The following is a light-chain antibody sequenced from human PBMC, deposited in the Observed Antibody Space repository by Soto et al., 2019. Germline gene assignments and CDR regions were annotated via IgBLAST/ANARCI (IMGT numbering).Light chain of an antibody. CDR1: QSVTNNY. CDR2: DAC. Sequence: LTQAPGTMSLSPGERATLSCRASQSVTNNYLDWFQQKPGQAPRLLIYDACIRADGIPDRFSGSGSETDFTLTISRLEPEDSPVYYFKQCSFSPPTSGQRTKVDI. V-gene: IGKV3-20*01. J-gene: IGKJ1*01. CDR3: KQCSFSPPT.